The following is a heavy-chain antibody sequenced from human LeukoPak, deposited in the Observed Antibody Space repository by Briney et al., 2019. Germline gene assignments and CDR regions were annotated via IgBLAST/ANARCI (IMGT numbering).Heavy chain of an antibody. J-gene: IGHJ4*02. D-gene: IGHD6-13*01. V-gene: IGHV1-69*05. CDR3: ARDRIEADRYFDY. CDR1: GGTFSSYA. CDR2: IIPIFGTA. Sequence: SVKVSCKAPGGTFSSYAISWVRQAPGQGLEWMGGIIPIFGTANYAQKFQGRVTITTDESTSTAYMELSSLRSEDTAVYYCARDRIEADRYFDYWGQGTLVTVSS.